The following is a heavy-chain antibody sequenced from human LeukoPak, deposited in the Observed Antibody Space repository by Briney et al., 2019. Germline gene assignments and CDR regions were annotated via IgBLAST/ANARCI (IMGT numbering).Heavy chain of an antibody. CDR2: IKQDGSEK. V-gene: IGHV3-7*01. CDR1: GFTFSSYW. CDR3: ASGMYYDILTGYPPVDY. Sequence: PGGSLRLSCAASGFTFSSYWMSWVRQAPGKGLEWVANIKQDGSEKYYVDSVKGRFTISRDNAKNSLYLQMNSLRAEDTAVYYCASGMYYDILTGYPPVDYWGQGTLVTVSS. J-gene: IGHJ4*02. D-gene: IGHD3-9*01.